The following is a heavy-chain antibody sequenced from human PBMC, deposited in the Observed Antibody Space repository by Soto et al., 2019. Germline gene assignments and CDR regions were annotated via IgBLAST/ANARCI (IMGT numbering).Heavy chain of an antibody. Sequence: ASVKVSCKASGYSLTGYYMHWVRRAPGQGLEWMGITNPRDGSTSYAQRFQGRVTMTSDTSTSTVYMEMSSLRSDDTTMYFCARSYVTSRTIDFWGQGPLVTVSS. CDR1: GYSLTGYY. J-gene: IGHJ4*02. D-gene: IGHD3-10*02. CDR2: TNPRDGST. V-gene: IGHV1-46*01. CDR3: ARSYVTSRTIDF.